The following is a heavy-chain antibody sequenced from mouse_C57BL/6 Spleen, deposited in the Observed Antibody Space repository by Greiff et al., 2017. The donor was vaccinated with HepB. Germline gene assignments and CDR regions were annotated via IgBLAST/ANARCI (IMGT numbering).Heavy chain of an antibody. CDR3: ARLNYYGSSFDY. Sequence: QVQLQQPGAELVKPGASVKMSCKASGYTFTSYWITWVKQRPGQGLEWIGDIYPGSGSTNYNEKFKSKATLTVDTSSSTAYMQLGSLTSEDSAVYYCARLNYYGSSFDYWGQGTTLTVSS. J-gene: IGHJ2*01. CDR1: GYTFTSYW. D-gene: IGHD1-1*01. CDR2: IYPGSGST. V-gene: IGHV1-55*01.